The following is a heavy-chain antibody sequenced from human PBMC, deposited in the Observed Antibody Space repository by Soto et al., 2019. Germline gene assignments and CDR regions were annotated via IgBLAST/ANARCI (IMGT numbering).Heavy chain of an antibody. D-gene: IGHD3-22*01. CDR1: GFTFSGSA. J-gene: IGHJ4*02. CDR2: IRSKANSYET. V-gene: IGHV3-73*02. CDR3: TRRYFYDSSGYYMDDY. Sequence: EVQLVESGGGLVQPGGSLKLSCVASGFTFSGSAMHWVRQASGKGLQWVGRIRSKANSYETAYAASVKGRFTISREDSKNTEYLQMNSQKTEDTAMYYCTRRYFYDSSGYYMDDYWGQGTLVTVSS.